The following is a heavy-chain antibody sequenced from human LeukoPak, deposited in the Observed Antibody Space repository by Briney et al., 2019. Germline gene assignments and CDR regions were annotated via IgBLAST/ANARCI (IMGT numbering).Heavy chain of an antibody. Sequence: GGSLRLSCAASGFSFSSYGMHWVRQAPGKGLDWVAVISNDGSKKYYADSVKGRFTISRDNSKNTLSLQVSSLRTEDTAVYYCAKDRYSYAFEYSDSWGQGTLVTVSS. CDR1: GFSFSSYG. CDR2: ISNDGSKK. D-gene: IGHD5-18*01. CDR3: AKDRYSYAFEYSDS. V-gene: IGHV3-30*18. J-gene: IGHJ4*02.